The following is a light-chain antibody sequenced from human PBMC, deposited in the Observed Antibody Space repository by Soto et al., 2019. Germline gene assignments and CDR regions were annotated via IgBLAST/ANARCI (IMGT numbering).Light chain of an antibody. V-gene: IGKV1-5*03. CDR2: WAS. J-gene: IGKJ1*01. Sequence: DIQMTQSPSTLSASVGDRVTITCRASQSINNRLAWYQQRPGKSPKLLVYWASTLENGVPSRFSGSGSGTEFTLSISSLQPDDFATYYCHQYNSYWTFGQGTKVDIK. CDR1: QSINNR. CDR3: HQYNSYWT.